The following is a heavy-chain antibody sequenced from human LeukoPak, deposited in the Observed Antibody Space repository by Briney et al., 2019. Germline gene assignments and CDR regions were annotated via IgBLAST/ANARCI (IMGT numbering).Heavy chain of an antibody. V-gene: IGHV4-59*12. CDR1: GGSISSYY. Sequence: ASETLSLTCPVAGGSISSYYWSWIRQPPGKGLEWIGYIYYSGSTNYTPSLKSRVTISVDMSKNQFSLKLSSVTAADTAVYYCARDASGVVPAEFWFDPWGQGTLVTVSS. D-gene: IGHD2-2*01. CDR3: ARDASGVVPAEFWFDP. CDR2: IYYSGST. J-gene: IGHJ5*02.